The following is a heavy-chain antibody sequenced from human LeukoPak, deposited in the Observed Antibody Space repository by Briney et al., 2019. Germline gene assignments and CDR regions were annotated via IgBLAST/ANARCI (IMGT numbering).Heavy chain of an antibody. V-gene: IGHV4-39*01. D-gene: IGHD6-13*01. CDR1: GDSISSSSFY. CDR3: ARLRGYTSSARGYVEY. J-gene: IGHJ4*02. Sequence: SETLSLTCTVSGDSISSSSFYWGWIRQPPGKGLEWIGSIYYSGSTYYDPSLKSRVTISVDTSKNQFSLKLSSVTAADTAVYYCARLRGYTSSARGYVEYWGQGTLVTVSS. CDR2: IYYSGST.